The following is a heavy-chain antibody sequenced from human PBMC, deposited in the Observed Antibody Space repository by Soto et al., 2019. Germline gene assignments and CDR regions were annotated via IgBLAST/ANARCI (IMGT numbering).Heavy chain of an antibody. CDR3: ARSSGWNRFDY. D-gene: IGHD6-19*01. CDR2: IYSGAST. J-gene: IGHJ4*02. CDR1: GFSVSPHY. Sequence: EVQLVESGGGLVQPGGSLRLSCAVSGFSVSPHYMNWVRQAPGKGLEWVSVIYSGASTYYGDSVKGGFTISRDNSKDTLYLQMDSLRAEDTAVYYCARSSGWNRFDYWGQGTLVTVSS. V-gene: IGHV3-66*01.